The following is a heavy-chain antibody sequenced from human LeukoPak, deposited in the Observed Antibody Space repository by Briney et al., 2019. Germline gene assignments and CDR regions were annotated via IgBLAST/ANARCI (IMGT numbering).Heavy chain of an antibody. CDR1: GGSISSSSYY. V-gene: IGHV4-39*07. CDR3: VKMVVPAAQWYAFDI. Sequence: SETLSLTCTVSGGSISSSSYYWGWIRQPPGRGLEWIGSIYYSGRTYSNPSLKSRVTISVDTSKNQFSLKLSSVTAADTAEYYCVKMVVPAAQWYAFDIWGQGTMVTVSS. CDR2: IYYSGRT. D-gene: IGHD2-2*01. J-gene: IGHJ3*02.